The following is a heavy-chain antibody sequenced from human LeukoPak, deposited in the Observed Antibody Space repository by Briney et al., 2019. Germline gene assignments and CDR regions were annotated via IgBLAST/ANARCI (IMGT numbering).Heavy chain of an antibody. CDR1: GGSISSSSYY. Sequence: PSETLSLTCTVSGGSISSSSYYWSWIRQPAGKGLEWIGRIYTSGSTNYNPSLKSRVTMSVDTSKNQFSLKLSSVTAADTAVYYCARGLMVREATNWFDPWGQGTLVTVSS. J-gene: IGHJ5*02. CDR3: ARGLMVREATNWFDP. D-gene: IGHD3-10*01. V-gene: IGHV4-61*02. CDR2: IYTSGST.